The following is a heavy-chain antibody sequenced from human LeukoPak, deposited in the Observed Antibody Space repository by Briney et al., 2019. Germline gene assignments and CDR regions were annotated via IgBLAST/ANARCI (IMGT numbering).Heavy chain of an antibody. CDR1: AFTFSSYS. J-gene: IGHJ4*02. V-gene: IGHV3-21*01. Sequence: GGSLRLSCAASAFTFSSYSMNWVRQAPGKGLEWVSSISSSSSYIYYADSVKGRFTISRDNAKNSLYLQMNSLRAEDTAVYYCARGYFDWLGYFDYWGQGTLVTVSS. CDR2: ISSSSSYI. D-gene: IGHD3-9*01. CDR3: ARGYFDWLGYFDY.